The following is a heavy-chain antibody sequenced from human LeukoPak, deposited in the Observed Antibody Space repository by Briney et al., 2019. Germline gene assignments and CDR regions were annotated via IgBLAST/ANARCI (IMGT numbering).Heavy chain of an antibody. CDR1: AFTFSGNA. CDR3: VRGGYEY. V-gene: IGHV3-23*01. D-gene: IGHD2-15*01. J-gene: IGHJ4*01. CDR2: ISGNGGNI. Sequence: GGFLRLSCEASAFTFSGNAMTWVRQASGQGLEWVSVISGNGGNIFYAASVKGRFSISRDNSKNSLYLQMNSLRVEDTAVYFCVRGGYEYWGHGTLVTVSS.